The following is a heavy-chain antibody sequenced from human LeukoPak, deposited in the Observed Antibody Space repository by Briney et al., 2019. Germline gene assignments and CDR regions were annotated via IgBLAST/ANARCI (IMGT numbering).Heavy chain of an antibody. J-gene: IGHJ4*02. CDR2: MNANGGNT. CDR1: GYTLTSYD. CDR3: ARDIAAAGTPLEFDY. V-gene: IGHV1-8*02. D-gene: IGHD6-13*01. Sequence: GSLKVSCKASGYTLTSYDMSWVRQATGQGLEWMGWMNANGGNTGYAQTLKGRVTMTRNTSTSTAYMELSSLRSEDTAVYYCARDIAAAGTPLEFDYWGQGTLVTVSS.